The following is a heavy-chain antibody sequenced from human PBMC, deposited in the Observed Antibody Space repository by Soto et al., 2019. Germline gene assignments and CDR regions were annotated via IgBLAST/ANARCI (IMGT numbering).Heavy chain of an antibody. CDR1: GFTFSSFT. CDR3: ARDLSGVGIESQ. V-gene: IGHV3-30*04. J-gene: IGHJ4*02. Sequence: QVQLVESGGGVVQPGSSLRLSCEVSGFTFSSFTMHWVRQAPGEGLDWVAVISGDEREKRYAGSVQGRFTISRDNSKNTLYLQMNNLRTEDTAIYYCARDLSGVGIESQWGQGTQVTVSS. CDR2: ISGDEREK. D-gene: IGHD3-10*01.